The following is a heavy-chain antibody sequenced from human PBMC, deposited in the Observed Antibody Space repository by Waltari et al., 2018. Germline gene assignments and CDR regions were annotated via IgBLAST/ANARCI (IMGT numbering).Heavy chain of an antibody. CDR1: GGSISSYY. J-gene: IGHJ3*02. CDR3: ARAGRYYYDSSGYDAFDI. V-gene: IGHV4-59*01. D-gene: IGHD3-22*01. CDR2: IYYSGRT. Sequence: QVQLQESGPGLVKPSETLSLTCTVSGGSISSYYWSWIRQPPGKGLEWIGYIYYSGRTNYNPSLKSRVTISVDTSKNQFSLKLSSVTAADTAVYYCARAGRYYYDSSGYDAFDIWGQGTMVTVSS.